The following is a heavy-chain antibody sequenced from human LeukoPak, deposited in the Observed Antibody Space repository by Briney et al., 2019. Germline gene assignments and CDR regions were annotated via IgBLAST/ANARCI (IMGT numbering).Heavy chain of an antibody. D-gene: IGHD6-6*01. CDR2: FDPEDGET. CDR1: GYTLTELS. CDR3: ARHKHLYYSSSSGPFDP. Sequence: ASVKVSCKVSGYTLTELSMHWVRQAPGKGLEWMGGFDPEDGETIYAQKFQGRVTMTEDTSTDTAYMELSSLRSEDTAVYYCARHKHLYYSSSSGPFDPWGQGTLVTVSS. V-gene: IGHV1-24*01. J-gene: IGHJ5*02.